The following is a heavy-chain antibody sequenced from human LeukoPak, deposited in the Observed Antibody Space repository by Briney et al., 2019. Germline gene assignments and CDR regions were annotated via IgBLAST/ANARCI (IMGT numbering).Heavy chain of an antibody. CDR2: ISYSETT. CDR1: GGSFSSFY. CDR3: ARDKGLPQTFDI. D-gene: IGHD5/OR15-5a*01. J-gene: IGHJ3*02. Sequence: SETLSLTCTASGGSFSSFYRSWIRQPPGKGLEYIAYISYSETTSYNPSLMSRITISIYTSKNQFSLKLTSVTAADTAVYYCARDKGLPQTFDIWGQGTMVTVSS. V-gene: IGHV4-59*01.